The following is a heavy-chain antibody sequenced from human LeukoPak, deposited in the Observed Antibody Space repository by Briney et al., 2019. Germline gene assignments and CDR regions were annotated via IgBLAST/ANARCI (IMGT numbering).Heavy chain of an antibody. D-gene: IGHD3-22*01. V-gene: IGHV1-46*01. CDR2: INPCDGST. Sequence: ASVKVSCKASGYTFTTYYMHWVRQAPGQGLEWMGIINPCDGSTSYAQKFQGRVTMTRDTSTSTVYMQLSSLRSEDTAVYYCARGVPGRVYDSTKRGLFDPWGQGVLVTVSS. CDR1: GYTFTTYY. CDR3: ARGVPGRVYDSTKRGLFDP. J-gene: IGHJ5*02.